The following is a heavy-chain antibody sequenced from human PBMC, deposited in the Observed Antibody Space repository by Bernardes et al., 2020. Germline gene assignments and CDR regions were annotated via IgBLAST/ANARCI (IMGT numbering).Heavy chain of an antibody. CDR2: ISSDGSST. CDR1: AFTFSSYW. Sequence: VGSLRLSCAASAFTFSSYWMHWVRQAPGKGLVWVSRISSDGSSTSYADFVKGRFTISRDNAKNTLYLQMNSLRAEDTAVYYCARDGWYCSGGSCYHFDYWGQGTLVTVSS. J-gene: IGHJ4*02. V-gene: IGHV3-74*01. D-gene: IGHD2-15*01. CDR3: ARDGWYCSGGSCYHFDY.